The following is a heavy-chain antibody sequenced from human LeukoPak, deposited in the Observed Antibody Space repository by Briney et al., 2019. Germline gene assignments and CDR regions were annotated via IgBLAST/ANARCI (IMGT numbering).Heavy chain of an antibody. J-gene: IGHJ4*02. CDR2: ISSSSSTI. Sequence: GGSLRLSCAASGFTFSSQNMNWVRQAPGKGLECISYISSSSSTIYYADSVKGRFTISRDNAKNSLYLQMNSLRAEDTAVYYCASPVYSGSYPPDYWGQGTLVTVSS. CDR1: GFTFSSQN. D-gene: IGHD1-26*01. V-gene: IGHV3-48*01. CDR3: ASPVYSGSYPPDY.